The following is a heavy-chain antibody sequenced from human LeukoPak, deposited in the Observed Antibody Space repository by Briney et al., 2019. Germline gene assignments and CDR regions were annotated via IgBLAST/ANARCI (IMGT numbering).Heavy chain of an antibody. CDR3: ARLRGWQQLAYFDY. CDR2: ISSSSNTI. J-gene: IGHJ4*02. CDR1: GFTFNYFS. D-gene: IGHD6-13*01. V-gene: IGHV3-48*02. Sequence: PGGSLRLSCAASGFTFNYFSVNWVRQAPGKGLEWVSYISSSSNTIYYADSVKGRFTISRDNARNSLYLQMNSLRDEDTAVYYCARLRGWQQLAYFDYWGQGTLVTVSS.